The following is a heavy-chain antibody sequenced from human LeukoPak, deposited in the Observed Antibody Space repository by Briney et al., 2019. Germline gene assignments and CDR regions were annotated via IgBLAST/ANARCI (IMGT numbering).Heavy chain of an antibody. CDR1: GYTFTGYY. CDR2: INPSSGGT. V-gene: IGHV1-2*06. J-gene: IGHJ6*02. CDR3: ARKPEGMDV. Sequence: WASVKVSCKASGYTFTGYYIHWVRQAPGQGLECMGRINPSSGGTNYAQKFQGTVTMTRDTSISTAYMELSRLRSDDTAVYYCARKPEGMDVWGQGTTVTVSS. D-gene: IGHD1-14*01.